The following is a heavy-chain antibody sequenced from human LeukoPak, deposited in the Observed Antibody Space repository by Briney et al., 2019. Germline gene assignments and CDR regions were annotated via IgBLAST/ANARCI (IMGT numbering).Heavy chain of an antibody. V-gene: IGHV3-30*15. CDR1: GFTFSSYA. CDR2: ISYDGSNK. CDR3: ARDSGGVFYMDV. J-gene: IGHJ6*03. D-gene: IGHD6-25*01. Sequence: GRSLRLSCAASGFTFSSYAMHWVRQAPGKGLEWVAVISYDGSNKYCADSVKGRFTISRDNSKNTLYLQMSSLRAEDTAVYYCARDSGGVFYMDVWGKGTTVTVSS.